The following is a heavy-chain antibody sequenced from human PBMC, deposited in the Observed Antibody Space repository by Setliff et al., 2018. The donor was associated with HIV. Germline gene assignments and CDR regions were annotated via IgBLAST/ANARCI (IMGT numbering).Heavy chain of an antibody. D-gene: IGHD1-26*01. Sequence: ASVKVSCKASGYTFTGYYMHWVRQAPGQGLEWMGWINPNSGGTNYAQKFQGRVTMTRDTSISTAYMEVRDLRSDDTAVYYCAREPDRIVGAAWGQGTLVTVS. CDR3: AREPDRIVGAA. V-gene: IGHV1-2*02. J-gene: IGHJ5*02. CDR2: INPNSGGT. CDR1: GYTFTGYY.